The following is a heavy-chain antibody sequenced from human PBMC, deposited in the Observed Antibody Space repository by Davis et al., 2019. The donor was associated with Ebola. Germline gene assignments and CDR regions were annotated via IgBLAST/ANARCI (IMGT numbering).Heavy chain of an antibody. CDR2: INAGNGDT. D-gene: IGHD3-10*01. CDR1: GYIFTSYA. CDR3: ATALRITMVQGVRYYYGMDV. Sequence: ASVKVSCKASGYIFTSYAMHWVRQAPGQRLEWVGWINAGNGDTKYSQKFQGRVTMTEDTSTDTAYMELSSLRSEDTAVYYCATALRITMVQGVRYYYGMDVWGQGTTVTVSS. J-gene: IGHJ6*02. V-gene: IGHV1-3*01.